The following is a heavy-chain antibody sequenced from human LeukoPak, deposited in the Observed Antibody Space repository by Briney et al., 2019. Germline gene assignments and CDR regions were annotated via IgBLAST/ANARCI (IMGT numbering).Heavy chain of an antibody. J-gene: IGHJ6*02. V-gene: IGHV1-8*01. CDR2: MNPNSGNT. CDR1: GYTFNEFA. D-gene: IGHD5-12*01. CDR3: ATSGYESLRTVTRYTVRTNYGMDV. Sequence: ASVKVSCKASGYTFNEFAIHWVRQATGQGLEWMGWMNPNSGNTGYAQKFQGRVTMTRNTSISTAYMELSSLRSEDTAVYYCATSGYESLRTVTRYTVRTNYGMDVWGQGTTVTVSS.